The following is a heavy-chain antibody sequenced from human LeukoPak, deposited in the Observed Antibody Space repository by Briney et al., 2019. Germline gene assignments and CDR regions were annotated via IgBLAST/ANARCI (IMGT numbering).Heavy chain of an antibody. CDR2: IKQDGSEK. CDR3: ARAEDSGYDPYYFDY. J-gene: IGHJ4*02. D-gene: IGHD5-12*01. V-gene: IGHV3-7*01. Sequence: PGGSLRLSCAASGFTFSSYWMSWVRQAPGKGLEWVANIKQDGSEKYYVDSVKGRFTISRDNAKNSLYLQMNSPRAEDTAVYYCARAEDSGYDPYYFDYWGQGTLVTVSS. CDR1: GFTFSSYW.